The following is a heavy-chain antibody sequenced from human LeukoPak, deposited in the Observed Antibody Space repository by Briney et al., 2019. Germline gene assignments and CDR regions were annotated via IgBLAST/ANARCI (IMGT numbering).Heavy chain of an antibody. D-gene: IGHD3-10*01. CDR1: GFTFSSYA. V-gene: IGHV3-48*01. CDR3: ARNPARNPIGDFQH. Sequence: GGSLRLSCAASGFTFSSYAMSWVRQAPGKGLEWVSAISSSSSTIYYADSVKGRFTISRDNAKNSLYLQMNSLRAEDTAVYYCARNPARNPIGDFQHWGQGTLVTVSS. CDR2: ISSSSSTI. J-gene: IGHJ1*01.